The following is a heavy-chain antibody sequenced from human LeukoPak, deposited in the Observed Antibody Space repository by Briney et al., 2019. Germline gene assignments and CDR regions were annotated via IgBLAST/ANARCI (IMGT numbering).Heavy chain of an antibody. CDR3: AREGGVNYYDLDYFDY. J-gene: IGHJ4*02. CDR1: GFTFNNFA. Sequence: GGSLRLSCAASGFTFNNFAMTWVRQAPGKGLEWVSYISSSGGTIYYADSVKGRFTISRDNAKNSLYLQMNSLRAEDTAVYYCAREGGVNYYDLDYFDYWGQGTLITVSS. CDR2: ISSSGGTI. V-gene: IGHV3-48*03. D-gene: IGHD3-22*01.